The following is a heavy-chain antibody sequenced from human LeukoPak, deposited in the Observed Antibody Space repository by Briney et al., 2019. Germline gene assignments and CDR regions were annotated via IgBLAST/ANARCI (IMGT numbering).Heavy chain of an antibody. CDR1: GGSISSGAFS. J-gene: IGHJ4*02. CDR3: ARRSTSGYYYFDY. V-gene: IGHV4-39*01. D-gene: IGHD3-22*01. CDR2: IHYSGST. Sequence: SETLSLTCTVSGGSISSGAFSWACILQPPGKGLEWFGTIHYSGSTYYNPSLESRVTISVDSSRNQFSLKLTSVTAADTALYYCARRSTSGYYYFDYWGRGTRVTVSS.